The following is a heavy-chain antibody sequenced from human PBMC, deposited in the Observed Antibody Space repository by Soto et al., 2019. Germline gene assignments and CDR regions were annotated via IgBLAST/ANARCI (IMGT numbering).Heavy chain of an antibody. CDR3: VSVSGYWGLSDNW. D-gene: IGHD3-9*01. Sequence: QVQLVESGGGVIQPGTSLRLSCAASGFAFSADAMHWVRQAPGKGLEWVAVLWAEGSRQFYLDSVKGRFSISSDNSKHSLDLQMNNVRIDYPAMYFCVSVSGYWGLSDNW. CDR2: LWAEGSRQ. J-gene: IGHJ5*01. V-gene: IGHV3-33*01. CDR1: GFAFSADA.